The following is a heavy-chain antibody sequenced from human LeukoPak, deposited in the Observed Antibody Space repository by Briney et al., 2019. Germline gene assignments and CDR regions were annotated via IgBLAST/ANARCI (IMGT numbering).Heavy chain of an antibody. V-gene: IGHV3-7*03. Sequence: PGGSLRLSCAASGFTFSSYWMSWVRQAPGKGLEWVANIKQDGSEKYYVDSVKGRFTISRDNAKNSLYLQMNSLRAEDTALYYCARDKMGVTPDYWGQGTLVTVSS. CDR1: GFTFSSYW. CDR3: ARDKMGVTPDY. CDR2: IKQDGSEK. J-gene: IGHJ4*02. D-gene: IGHD4-23*01.